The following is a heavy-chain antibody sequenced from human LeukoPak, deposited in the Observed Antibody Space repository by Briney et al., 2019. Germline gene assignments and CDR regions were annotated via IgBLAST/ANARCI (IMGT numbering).Heavy chain of an antibody. CDR1: GGTFSSYA. Sequence: SVKVSCKASGGTFSSYAISWVRQAPGQGLEWMGGIIPIFGTANYAQKFQGRVTITADESTSTAYMGLSSLRSEDTAVYYCARDRKDCSSTSCFNWFDPWGQGTLVTVSS. CDR2: IIPIFGTA. D-gene: IGHD2-2*01. J-gene: IGHJ5*02. CDR3: ARDRKDCSSTSCFNWFDP. V-gene: IGHV1-69*13.